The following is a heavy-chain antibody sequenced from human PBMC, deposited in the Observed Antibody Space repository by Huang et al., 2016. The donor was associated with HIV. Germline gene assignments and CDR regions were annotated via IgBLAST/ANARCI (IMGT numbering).Heavy chain of an antibody. D-gene: IGHD7-27*01. V-gene: IGHV4-39*01. CDR3: AGRGVTGTGDPPGLFDY. CDR2: NDYSGGA. Sequence: QVQLQESGPGLVKPSETLSLTCTVSGGSITSSGYFWGWFRQPPGKGLEWLGSNDYSGGAYDNPSLKSRVTTAVNMSKNQCALKLTSVTAADTAVYYCAGRGVTGTGDPPGLFDYWGQGTLVTVSS. CDR1: GGSITSSGYF. J-gene: IGHJ4*02.